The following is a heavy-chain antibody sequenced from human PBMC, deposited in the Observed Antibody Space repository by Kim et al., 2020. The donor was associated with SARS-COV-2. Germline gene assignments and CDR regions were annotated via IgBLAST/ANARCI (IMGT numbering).Heavy chain of an antibody. Sequence: YYADSVKGRFTISRDNSKNSLYLQMNSLRTEDTALYYCAKDIGYYGPPDYWGQGTLVTVSS. D-gene: IGHD3-10*01. V-gene: IGHV3-43*01. J-gene: IGHJ4*02. CDR3: AKDIGYYGPPDY.